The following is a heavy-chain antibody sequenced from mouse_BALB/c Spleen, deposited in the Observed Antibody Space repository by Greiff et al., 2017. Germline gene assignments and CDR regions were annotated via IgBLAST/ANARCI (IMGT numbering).Heavy chain of an antibody. CDR3: ARSYYGLFLYAMDY. CDR2: ISSGSSTI. Sequence: EVKLMESGGGLVQPGGSRKLSCAASGFTFSSFGMHWVRQAPEKGLEWVAYISSGSSTIYYADTVKGRFTISRDNPKNTLFLQMTSLRSEDTAMYYCARSYYGLFLYAMDYWGQGTSVTVSS. D-gene: IGHD2-10*01. V-gene: IGHV5-17*02. J-gene: IGHJ4*01. CDR1: GFTFSSFG.